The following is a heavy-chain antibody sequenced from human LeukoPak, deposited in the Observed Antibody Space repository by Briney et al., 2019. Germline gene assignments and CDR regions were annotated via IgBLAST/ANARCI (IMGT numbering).Heavy chain of an antibody. CDR3: AKVLGDSSGYYHDAFDI. CDR1: GFTFSSYA. D-gene: IGHD3-22*01. J-gene: IGHJ3*02. Sequence: PGGSLRLSCAASGFTFSSYAMSWVRQAPGKGLEWVSAISGSGGSTYYADSVKGRFTISRGNSKNTLYLQMNSLRAEDTAVYYCAKVLGDSSGYYHDAFDIWGQGTMVTVSS. CDR2: ISGSGGST. V-gene: IGHV3-23*01.